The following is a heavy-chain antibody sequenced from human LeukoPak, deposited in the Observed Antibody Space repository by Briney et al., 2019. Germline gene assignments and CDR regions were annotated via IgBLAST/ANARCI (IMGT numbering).Heavy chain of an antibody. CDR3: ARAYGNFDY. J-gene: IGHJ4*02. D-gene: IGHD3-10*01. CDR1: GFTFRSYE. Sequence: AGGSLRLSCAASGFTFRSYEMNWVRQAPGKGPEWVSYITSSGSTIYYADSVKGRFTISRDNAKNSLYLQMNSLRAEDTAVYYCARAYGNFDYWGQGTLVTVSS. V-gene: IGHV3-48*03. CDR2: ITSSGSTI.